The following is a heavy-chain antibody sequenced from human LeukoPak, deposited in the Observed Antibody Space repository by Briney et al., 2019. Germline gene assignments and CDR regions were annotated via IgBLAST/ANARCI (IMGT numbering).Heavy chain of an antibody. J-gene: IGHJ6*02. D-gene: IGHD5-12*01. V-gene: IGHV3-23*01. CDR2: ISGSGGST. Sequence: PGGSLRLSCAASGFTFSSYAMSWVRQAPGKGLEWVSGISGSGGSTYYADSVKGRFTISRDNSKNTLYLQMNSLRAEDTAVYYCAPAPLPLVATNQHYYYYYGMDVWGQGTTVTVSS. CDR1: GFTFSSYA. CDR3: APAPLPLVATNQHYYYYYGMDV.